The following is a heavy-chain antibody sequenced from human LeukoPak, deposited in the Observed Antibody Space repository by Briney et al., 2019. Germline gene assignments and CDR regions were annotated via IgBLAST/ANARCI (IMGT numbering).Heavy chain of an antibody. J-gene: IGHJ4*02. CDR3: AKRGGYETMAAFDY. CDR2: ISPGGTDT. V-gene: IGHV3-23*01. D-gene: IGHD3-10*01. CDR1: GFTFSTYA. Sequence: GGSLRLSCAASGFTFSTYAMSWVRQAPGKGLEWVSAISPGGTDTYYADSVKGRFTISRDNSKNTLFLQMNSLRVEDTAVYYCAKRGGYETMAAFDYWGRGTLVTVSS.